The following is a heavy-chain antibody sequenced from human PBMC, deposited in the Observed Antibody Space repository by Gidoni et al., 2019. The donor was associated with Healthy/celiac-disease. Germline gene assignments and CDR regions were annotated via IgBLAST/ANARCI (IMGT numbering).Heavy chain of an antibody. Sequence: QVTLRESGPALVKPTQTLTLTCTFSGFSLSTSGMCVSWIRQPPGKALEWLARIDWDDDKYYSTSLKTRLTISKDTSKNQVVLTMTNMDPVDTATYYCARIVVVAATDGPYYLDYWGQGTLVTVSS. CDR2: IDWDDDK. CDR1: GFSLSTSGMC. D-gene: IGHD2-15*01. CDR3: ARIVVVAATDGPYYLDY. J-gene: IGHJ4*02. V-gene: IGHV2-70*15.